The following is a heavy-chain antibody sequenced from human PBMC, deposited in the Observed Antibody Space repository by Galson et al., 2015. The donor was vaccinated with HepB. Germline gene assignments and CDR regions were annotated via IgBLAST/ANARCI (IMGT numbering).Heavy chain of an antibody. CDR3: AKTSRVLEWLLGPDY. CDR1: GFTFSSYG. V-gene: IGHV3-30*18. Sequence: SLRLSCAASGFTFSSYGMHWVRQAPGKGLEWVAVISYDGSNKYYADSVKGRFTISRDNSKNTLYLQMNSLRAEDTAVYYCAKTSRVLEWLLGPDYWGQGTLVTVSS. J-gene: IGHJ4*02. CDR2: ISYDGSNK. D-gene: IGHD3-3*01.